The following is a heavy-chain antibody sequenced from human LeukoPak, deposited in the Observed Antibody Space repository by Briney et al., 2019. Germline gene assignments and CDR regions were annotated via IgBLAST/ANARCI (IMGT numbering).Heavy chain of an antibody. J-gene: IGHJ5*02. Sequence: SETLSLTCAVYGGSFSGYYWSWIRQPPGKGLEWIGEINHSGSTNYNPSLKSRVTISVDTSKNQFSLKLSSVTAADTAVYYCARLGVQLWTRGRFDPWGQGTLVTVSS. CDR2: INHSGST. V-gene: IGHV4-34*01. CDR3: ARLGVQLWTRGRFDP. D-gene: IGHD5-18*01. CDR1: GGSFSGYY.